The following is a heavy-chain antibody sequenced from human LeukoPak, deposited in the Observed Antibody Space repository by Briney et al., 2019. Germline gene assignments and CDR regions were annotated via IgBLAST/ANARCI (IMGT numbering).Heavy chain of an antibody. D-gene: IGHD5-18*01. J-gene: IGHJ3*02. CDR3: ARYVDTAMVFDAFDI. CDR1: GFTFSSYG. Sequence: GGSLRLSCAASGFTFSSYGMHWVRQAPGKGLEWVAFIRYDGSHKYYADSVKGRFTISRDNSKITLYLQMNSLRAEDTAVYYCARYVDTAMVFDAFDIWGQGTMVTVSS. CDR2: IRYDGSHK. V-gene: IGHV3-30*02.